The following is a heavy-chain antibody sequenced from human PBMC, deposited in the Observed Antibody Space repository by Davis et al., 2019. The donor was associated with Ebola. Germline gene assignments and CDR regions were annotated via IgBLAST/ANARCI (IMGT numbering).Heavy chain of an antibody. D-gene: IGHD1-26*01. CDR3: AKDRGSGSYFGVGDY. J-gene: IGHJ4*02. CDR1: GFPFSSYA. Sequence: GESLKISCAASGFPFSSYAMSWVRQAPGKGLEWVSAISCSGGSPYYAASVKGRFTISRDHSKNTLYLQMNSLRAEDTAVYYCAKDRGSGSYFGVGDYWGQGTLVTVSS. V-gene: IGHV3-23*01. CDR2: ISCSGGSP.